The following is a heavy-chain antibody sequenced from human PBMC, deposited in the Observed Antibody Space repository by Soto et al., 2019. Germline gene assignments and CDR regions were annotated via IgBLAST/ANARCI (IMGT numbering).Heavy chain of an antibody. Sequence: QLQLQESGPGLVKPSETLSLTCTVSGGSISSSSYYWGWIRQPPGKGLEWIGSIYYSGSTYYNPSLKSRVTISVDTSKNQFSLKLSSVTAADTAVYYCASSWDVAAAGTFDYWGQGTLVTVSS. CDR3: ASSWDVAAAGTFDY. CDR2: IYYSGST. D-gene: IGHD6-13*01. CDR1: GGSISSSSYY. J-gene: IGHJ4*02. V-gene: IGHV4-39*01.